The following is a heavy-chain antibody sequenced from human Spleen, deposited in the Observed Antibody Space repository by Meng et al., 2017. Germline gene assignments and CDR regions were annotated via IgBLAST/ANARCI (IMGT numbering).Heavy chain of an antibody. CDR1: GYTFTAYY. CDR3: ARATIPDY. J-gene: IGHJ4*02. Sequence: QVQLVQSGAEVKKPGASVKVSCTPSGYTFTAYYIHWVRQAPGQGLEWMGWIGAYNGNTNYAQNFQGRLTLTTDTSMSTAYMELRSLRSDDTAVYYCARATIPDYWGQGTLVTVSS. CDR2: IGAYNGNT. V-gene: IGHV1-18*04. D-gene: IGHD5-24*01.